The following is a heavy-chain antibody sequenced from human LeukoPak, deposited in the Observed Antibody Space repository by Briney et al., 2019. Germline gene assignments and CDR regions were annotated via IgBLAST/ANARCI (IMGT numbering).Heavy chain of an antibody. CDR3: YGANAEH. J-gene: IGHJ1*01. CDR2: INTDGSYT. V-gene: IGHV3-74*01. D-gene: IGHD4-23*01. Sequence: PGGSLRLSCSASGFTFSSYWMHWVRQAPGKGLVWVSGINTDGSYTSYADSVKGRFTISRDNAKNTLYLQMNNLRVEDTAVYYCYGANAEHWGQGTLVTVSS. CDR1: GFTFSSYW.